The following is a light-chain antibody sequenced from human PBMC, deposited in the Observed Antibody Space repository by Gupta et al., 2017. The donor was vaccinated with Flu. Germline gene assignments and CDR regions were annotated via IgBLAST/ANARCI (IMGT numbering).Light chain of an antibody. CDR2: QVS. V-gene: IGKV2-30*01. Sequence: DVVMTQSPLSLPVTLGQPASISCRSSQGLVYSDGNTYLHWFQQRPGQSPRRLIYQVSYRDSGVPDRLSGRGSVTDFTLKISSVEAEDVRIYFCRQGEDWAWAFGQGTTAEI. CDR3: RQGEDWAWA. J-gene: IGKJ1*01. CDR1: QGLVYSDGNTY.